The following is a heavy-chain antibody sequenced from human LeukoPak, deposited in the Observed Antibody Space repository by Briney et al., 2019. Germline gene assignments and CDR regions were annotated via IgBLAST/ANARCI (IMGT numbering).Heavy chain of an antibody. J-gene: IGHJ3*02. CDR3: ARDRSSSWPDAFDI. CDR1: GFTVSSNY. D-gene: IGHD6-13*01. V-gene: IGHV3-66*01. Sequence: GGSLRLSCAASGFTVSSNYMSWVRQAPGKGLEWVSVIYSGGSTYYADSMKGRFTISRDNSKNTLYLQMNSLRAEDTAVCYCARDRSSSWPDAFDIWGQGTMVTVSS. CDR2: IYSGGST.